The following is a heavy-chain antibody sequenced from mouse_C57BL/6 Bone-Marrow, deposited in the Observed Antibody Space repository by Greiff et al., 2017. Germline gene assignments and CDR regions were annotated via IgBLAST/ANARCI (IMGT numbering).Heavy chain of an antibody. CDR1: GFNIKDDY. CDR2: IDPEIGDT. J-gene: IGHJ2*01. D-gene: IGHD2-3*01. V-gene: IGHV14-4*01. Sequence: VQLQQSGAELVRPGASVKLSCTASGFNIKDDYIHWVKQRPEQGLEWIGWIDPEIGDTEYASKFQGKATITSDTSSNTAYLQLSSLTSEDTAVYYCSSFDGNCLDFWGQGTPLTVAS. CDR3: SSFDGNCLDF.